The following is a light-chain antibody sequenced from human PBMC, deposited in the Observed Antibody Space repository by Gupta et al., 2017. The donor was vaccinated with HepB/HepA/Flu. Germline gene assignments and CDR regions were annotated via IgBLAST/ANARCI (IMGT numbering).Light chain of an antibody. CDR1: QSVSTY. Sequence: EIVLTQSPATLSLSPGEGATLSCRASQSVSTYLAWLQQKPGQAPRLLVYDASNRATGIPARFSGSGSGTDFTLTISSIETEDFAVYECQYRKMGPRTFGGGTKVEIK. CDR2: DAS. J-gene: IGKJ4*02. V-gene: IGKV3-11*01. CDR3: QYRKMGPRT.